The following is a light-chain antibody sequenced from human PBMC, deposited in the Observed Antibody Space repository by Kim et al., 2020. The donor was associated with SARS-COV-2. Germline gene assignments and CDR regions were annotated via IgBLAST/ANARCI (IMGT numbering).Light chain of an antibody. J-gene: IGKJ2*01. V-gene: IGKV1-NL1*01. CDR2: DTS. CDR1: QDIANS. Sequence: DIQMTQSPSSLSASVGDRVTITCRASQDIANSLAWYQQKPGKAPKLLLYDTSTLGGGVPSRFSGSGSGTDYTLTISSLQAEDSATFYCQQYYRTGYTFGQGTKLEI. CDR3: QQYYRTGYT.